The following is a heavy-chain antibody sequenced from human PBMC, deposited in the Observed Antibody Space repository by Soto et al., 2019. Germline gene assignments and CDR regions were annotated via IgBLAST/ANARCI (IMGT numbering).Heavy chain of an antibody. V-gene: IGHV1-69*18. Sequence: QVQLVQSGAEVQKPGSSVKVSCKASGATFSGYAINWVRQAPGQGLEWLGRIVPIFETLNYAESFQGRVAITADESTTTVYMELTNLTHEDTAVYYCVVMGNVAVSNPRSFDYWGQGTQVTVSS. CDR1: GATFSGYA. J-gene: IGHJ4*02. CDR2: IVPIFETL. CDR3: VVMGNVAVSNPRSFDY. D-gene: IGHD6-19*01.